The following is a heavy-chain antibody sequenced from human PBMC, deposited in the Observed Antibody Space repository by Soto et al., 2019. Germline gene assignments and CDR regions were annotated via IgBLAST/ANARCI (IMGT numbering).Heavy chain of an antibody. CDR1: GGSISSSSYY. CDR3: ARSQEAVAAAFDY. V-gene: IGHV4-39*01. J-gene: IGHJ4*02. Sequence: SETLSLTCTVSGGSISSSSYYWGWIRQPPGKGLEWIGSIYYSGSTYYNPSLKSRVTISVDTSKNQFSLKLSSVTAADTAVYYCARSQEAVAAAFDYWGQGTLVTVSS. CDR2: IYYSGST. D-gene: IGHD6-19*01.